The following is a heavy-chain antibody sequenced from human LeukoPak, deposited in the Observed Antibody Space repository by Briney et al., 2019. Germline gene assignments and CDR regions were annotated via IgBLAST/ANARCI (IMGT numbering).Heavy chain of an antibody. CDR1: GGSISSSSYY. D-gene: IGHD2-8*02. CDR2: IHDSGST. CDR3: AGPWGCFDY. Sequence: SETLSLTCTVSGGSISSSSYYWGWIRQSPGKGLEWIGSIHDSGSTNYNPSLKSRVTISVDTSKNQFSLKLSSVTAADTAVYYCAGPWGCFDYWGQGILVTVSS. V-gene: IGHV4-39*01. J-gene: IGHJ4*02.